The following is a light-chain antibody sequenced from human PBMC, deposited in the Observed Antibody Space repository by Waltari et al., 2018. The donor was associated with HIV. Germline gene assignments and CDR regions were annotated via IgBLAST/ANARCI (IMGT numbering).Light chain of an antibody. J-gene: IGLJ3*02. CDR1: SSNIWSNS. CDR2: DNT. CDR3: GTWDSSLGGWV. V-gene: IGLV1-51*01. Sequence: QSVLTQPPSVSAAPGQKVTISCSGSSSNIWSNSVSWYQQLPGAAPKLLIYDNTERPAGIPDRFSGSKSGTSATLGITGLQTGDEADYYCGTWDSSLGGWVFGGGTKLAVL.